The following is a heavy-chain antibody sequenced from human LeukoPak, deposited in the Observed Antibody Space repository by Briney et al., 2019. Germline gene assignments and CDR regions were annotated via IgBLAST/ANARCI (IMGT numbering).Heavy chain of an antibody. CDR2: INPNGGST. J-gene: IGHJ4*02. CDR1: GYTFTSYY. Sequence: APVKVSCKASGYTFTSYYMHWVRQAPGQGLEWMAIINPNGGSTSYAQKFQGRVTMTRDTSTSTVYMELSGLRSEDTAVYYCARDKNPEWLTVVGYYFDYWGQGTLVTVSS. CDR3: ARDKNPEWLTVVGYYFDY. V-gene: IGHV1-46*01. D-gene: IGHD3-3*01.